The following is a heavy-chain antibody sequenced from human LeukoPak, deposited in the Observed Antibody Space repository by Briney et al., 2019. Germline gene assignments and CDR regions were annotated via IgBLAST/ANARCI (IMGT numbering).Heavy chain of an antibody. V-gene: IGHV3-30-3*01. CDR1: GFTFSSYA. D-gene: IGHD1-26*01. CDR3: AREGAGNWFDP. CDR2: ISYDGSNK. J-gene: IGHJ5*02. Sequence: GGSLRLSCAASGFTFSSYAMHWVRQAPGKGLEWVAVISYDGSNKYYADSVKGRFTISRDNSKNTLYLQMNSLRAEDTAVYYRAREGAGNWFDPWGQGTLVTVSS.